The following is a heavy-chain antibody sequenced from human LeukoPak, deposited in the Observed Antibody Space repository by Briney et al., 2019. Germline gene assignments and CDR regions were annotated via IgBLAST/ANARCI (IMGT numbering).Heavy chain of an antibody. D-gene: IGHD2-15*01. J-gene: IGHJ6*03. CDR3: ARGGGSIRHSYYYYVDV. V-gene: IGHV3-20*04. Sequence: RSGGSLRLSCAASGFSFNDYGMSWLRQAPGQGPEWVSGITWNGGSTDYAASVKGRFTISRDNAKNSLYLRMNSLRDEDTALYYCARGGGSIRHSYYYYVDVWGKGTSVTVSS. CDR2: ITWNGGST. CDR1: GFSFNDYG.